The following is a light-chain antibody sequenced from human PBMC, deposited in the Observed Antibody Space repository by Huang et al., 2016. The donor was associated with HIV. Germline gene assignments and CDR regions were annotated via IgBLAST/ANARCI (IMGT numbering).Light chain of an antibody. CDR2: GAF. CDR1: KRISSN. V-gene: IGKV3-15*01. CDR3: QQYDNWPRT. J-gene: IGKJ1*01. Sequence: EVVMTQSPATLSVSPGERATLSCRASKRISSNLAWYQQKRGQAPRLLIYGAFTRATGIPARFSGSGSGTEFTLTISGLQSEDFAVYFCQQYDNWPRTFGQGTKVEIK.